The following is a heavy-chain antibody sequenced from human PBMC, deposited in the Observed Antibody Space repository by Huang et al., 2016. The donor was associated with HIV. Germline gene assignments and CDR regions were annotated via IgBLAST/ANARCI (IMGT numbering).Heavy chain of an antibody. CDR2: ISYDGRYQ. J-gene: IGHJ4*02. Sequence: QVQLVESGGGVVQPGRSLRLSCAASGFTFSNYGVHWVRQAPGKGLEWVAAISYDGRYQYYSDSVKGRFTISRDDSQNTLYLQMSSRRAEDTAVYFCAKDREDSAYQLDYWGQGTRVTVSS. CDR1: GFTFSNYG. V-gene: IGHV3-30*18. CDR3: AKDREDSAYQLDY. D-gene: IGHD5-12*01.